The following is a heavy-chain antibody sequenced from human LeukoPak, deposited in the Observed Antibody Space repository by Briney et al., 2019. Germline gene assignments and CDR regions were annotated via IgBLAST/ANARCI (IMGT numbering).Heavy chain of an antibody. CDR3: ARGTVVVVAATYFDY. CDR2: INHSGST. D-gene: IGHD2-15*01. J-gene: IGHJ4*02. V-gene: IGHV4-34*01. CDR1: GGSFSGYY. Sequence: PETLSHTCAVYGGSFSGYYWSWIRQPPGKGLEWIGEINHSGSTNYNPSLKSRVTISVDTSKNQFSLKLSSVTAADTAVYYCARGTVVVVAATYFDYWGQGTLVTVSS.